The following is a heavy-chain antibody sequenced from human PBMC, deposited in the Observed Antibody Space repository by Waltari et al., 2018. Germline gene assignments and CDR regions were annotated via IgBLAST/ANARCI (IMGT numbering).Heavy chain of an antibody. D-gene: IGHD2-15*01. Sequence: QVQLQESGPGLVKPSETLSLTCTISGGSISSHYWSWIWQPPGKGLEWIGYIYYSGSTNYNPSLKSRVAISMDTSKKQFSLKVNSVTAADTAVYYCARLCSGGACRNWFDPWGPGTLVTVSS. V-gene: IGHV4-59*11. J-gene: IGHJ5*02. CDR3: ARLCSGGACRNWFDP. CDR1: GGSISSHY. CDR2: IYYSGST.